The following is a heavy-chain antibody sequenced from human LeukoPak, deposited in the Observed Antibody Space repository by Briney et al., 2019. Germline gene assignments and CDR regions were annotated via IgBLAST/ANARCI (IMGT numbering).Heavy chain of an antibody. CDR2: INHSGST. D-gene: IGHD2-2*01. J-gene: IGHJ6*03. Sequence: SETLSLTCAVYGGSFSGYYWSWIRQPPGKGLEWIGEINHSGSTSYNPSLKSRVTISVDTSKNQFSLKLSSVTAADTAVYYCARGHVVVVPAAIHYYYYYYMDVWGKGTTVTVSS. V-gene: IGHV4-34*01. CDR1: GGSFSGYY. CDR3: ARGHVVVVPAAIHYYYYYYMDV.